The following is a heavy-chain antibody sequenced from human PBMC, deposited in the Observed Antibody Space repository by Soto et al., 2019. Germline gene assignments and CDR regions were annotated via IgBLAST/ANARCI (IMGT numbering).Heavy chain of an antibody. Sequence: LSLTCAASGFTFSGSAMHWVRQASGKGLEWVGRIRSKANSYATAYAASVKGRFTISRDDSKNTAYLQMNSLKTEDTAVYYCTRRGIRDFDYWGQGTLVTVSS. J-gene: IGHJ4*02. CDR1: GFTFSGSA. CDR3: TRRGIRDFDY. CDR2: IRSKANSYAT. V-gene: IGHV3-73*01. D-gene: IGHD6-13*01.